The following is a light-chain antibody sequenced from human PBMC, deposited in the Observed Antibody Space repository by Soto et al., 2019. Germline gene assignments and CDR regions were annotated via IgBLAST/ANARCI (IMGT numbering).Light chain of an antibody. CDR3: ASYSHTTTGV. CDR2: EVR. J-gene: IGLJ3*02. CDR1: SADVASFDY. Sequence: QSALTQPASVSASPGQSITISCTGTSADVASFDYVSWYQQHPGKAPRLIIYEVRNRPSGVSNRFSGSQSGNTASLTISGLQAEDEADYYCASYSHTTTGVFGGGTKLTVL. V-gene: IGLV2-14*01.